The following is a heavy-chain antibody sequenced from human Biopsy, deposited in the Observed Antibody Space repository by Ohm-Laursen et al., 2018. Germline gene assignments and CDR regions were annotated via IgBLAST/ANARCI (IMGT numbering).Heavy chain of an antibody. CDR1: GDTFNKYG. CDR3: ARGGSGSGYYGMDV. CDR2: IIPIVDIV. J-gene: IGHJ6*02. D-gene: IGHD3-10*01. V-gene: IGHV1-69*10. Sequence: SVKVSCNASGDTFNKYGIFWVRQAPGQGLEWMGGIIPIVDIVDYAQRFQGRVTMTADKSTSTAYLDLSSLISEDTAVYYCARGGSGSGYYGMDVWGQGTTVTVSS.